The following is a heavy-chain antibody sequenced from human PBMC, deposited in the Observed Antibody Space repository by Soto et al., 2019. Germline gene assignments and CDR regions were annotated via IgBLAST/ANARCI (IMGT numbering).Heavy chain of an antibody. J-gene: IGHJ6*02. CDR1: GFTFSSYV. Sequence: QVQLVESGGGVVQPGTSLRLSCAPSGFTFSSYVMHWVRQAPGKGLEWVAVVHYDGTKKYYADSVSGRFTISRDNSENILYLQMNSLRPDDTAVYFCARENSYDFWSGPQTMDVWGQGTTVTVSS. CDR3: ARENSYDFWSGPQTMDV. V-gene: IGHV3-33*01. D-gene: IGHD3-3*01. CDR2: VHYDGTKK.